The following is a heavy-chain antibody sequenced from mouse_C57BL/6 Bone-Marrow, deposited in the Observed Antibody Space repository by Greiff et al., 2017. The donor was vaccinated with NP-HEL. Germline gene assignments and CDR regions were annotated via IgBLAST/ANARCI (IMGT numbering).Heavy chain of an antibody. V-gene: IGHV1-76*01. Sequence: VQLQQSGAELVRPGASVKLSCKASGYTFTDYYINWVKQRPGQGLEWIARIYPGSGNTYYNEKFKGKATLTAEKSSSTAYMQLSSLTSEDSAVYFCARSSSGYSYYAMDYWGQGTSVTVSS. CDR2: IYPGSGNT. CDR3: ARSSSGYSYYAMDY. D-gene: IGHD3-2*02. J-gene: IGHJ4*01. CDR1: GYTFTDYY.